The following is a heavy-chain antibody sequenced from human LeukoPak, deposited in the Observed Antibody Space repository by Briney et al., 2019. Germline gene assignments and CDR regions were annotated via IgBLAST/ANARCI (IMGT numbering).Heavy chain of an antibody. D-gene: IGHD5-18*01. V-gene: IGHV3-9*01. CDR3: AKDVYSYGRFFDY. CDR2: ISWNSGSI. CDR1: GFTFDDYA. Sequence: GRSLRLSCAASGFTFDDYAMHWVRQAPGKGLEWVSGISWNSGSIGYADSVKGRFTISRDNAKNSLYLQMNSLRAEDTALYYCAKDVYSYGRFFDYRGQGTLVTVSS. J-gene: IGHJ4*02.